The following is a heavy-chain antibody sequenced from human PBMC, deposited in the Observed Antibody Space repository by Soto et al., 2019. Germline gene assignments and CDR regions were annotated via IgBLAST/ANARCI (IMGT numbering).Heavy chain of an antibody. D-gene: IGHD3-10*01. J-gene: IGHJ4*02. V-gene: IGHV4-31*03. CDR3: ATYGSYISYTRRGAIDY. Sequence: SETLSLTCTVSGGSISSGGYYWSWIRQHPGKGLEWIGYIYYSGSTYYNPSLKSRVTISVDTSKNQFSLKLSSVTAADTAVYYCATYGSYISYTRRGAIDYWGQGTLVTVSS. CDR1: GGSISSGGYY. CDR2: IYYSGST.